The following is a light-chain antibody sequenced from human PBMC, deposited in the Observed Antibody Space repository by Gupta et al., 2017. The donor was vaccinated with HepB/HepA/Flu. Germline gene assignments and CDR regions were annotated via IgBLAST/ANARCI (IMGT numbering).Light chain of an antibody. CDR3: QQDGSSPYT. CDR2: GAS. Sequence: EVVLTQSPGTLSLSPGERASLSCRANQIVSTHLAWYQQKPGQAPRLLIYGASSRATGIPDKFSGSGSGTDFTLTISRLEPEDFAVYYCQQDGSSPYTFGQGTKLEIK. CDR1: QIVSTH. V-gene: IGKV3-20*01. J-gene: IGKJ2*01.